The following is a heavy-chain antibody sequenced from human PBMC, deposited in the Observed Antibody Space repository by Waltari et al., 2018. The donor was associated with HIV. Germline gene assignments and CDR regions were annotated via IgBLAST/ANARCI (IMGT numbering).Heavy chain of an antibody. D-gene: IGHD3-10*01. Sequence: QLQLQESGPGLVKPSETLSLTCTVSGGSISSSSYYWGWIRQPPGKGLGWIGSIYYSGSTYYNPSLKSRVTISVDTSKNQFSLKLSSVTAADTAVYYCARVSYGSGGLDYWGQGTLVTVSS. CDR3: ARVSYGSGGLDY. V-gene: IGHV4-39*07. CDR2: IYYSGST. J-gene: IGHJ4*02. CDR1: GGSISSSSYY.